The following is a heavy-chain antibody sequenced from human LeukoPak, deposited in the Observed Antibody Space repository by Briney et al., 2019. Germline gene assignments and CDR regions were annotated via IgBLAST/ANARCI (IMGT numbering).Heavy chain of an antibody. CDR3: ARNSAVATSRSWFDP. CDR2: AYYSGST. Sequence: SETLSLTCTVSGGSISSNYWSWIRQPPGKGLEWIGYAYYSGSTTYNPSLESRVTISVDTSKNQFSLKLTAVTAADTAVYYCARNSAVATSRSWFDPWGQGTLVTVSS. D-gene: IGHD6-19*01. J-gene: IGHJ5*02. CDR1: GGSISSNY. V-gene: IGHV4-59*08.